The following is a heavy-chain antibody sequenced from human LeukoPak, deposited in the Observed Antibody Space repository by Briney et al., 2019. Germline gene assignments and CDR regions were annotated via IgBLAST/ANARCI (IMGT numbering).Heavy chain of an antibody. J-gene: IGHJ4*02. CDR3: AREGSPRSIAAAGNSSDY. D-gene: IGHD6-13*01. CDR2: INTNTGNP. CDR1: GYTFTSYA. Sequence: ASVKVSCKASGYTFTSYAMNWVRQATGQGLEWMGWINTNTGNPTYAQGFTGRFVFSLDTSVSTAYLQISSLKAEDTAVYYCAREGSPRSIAAAGNSSDYWGQGTWSPSPQ. V-gene: IGHV7-4-1*02.